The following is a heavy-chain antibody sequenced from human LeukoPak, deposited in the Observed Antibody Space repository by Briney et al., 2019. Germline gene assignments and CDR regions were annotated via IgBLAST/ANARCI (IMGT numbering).Heavy chain of an antibody. CDR3: ARGSRRDGYFRDYFDY. D-gene: IGHD5-24*01. CDR1: GFTFSSYA. Sequence: GGSLRLSCAASGFTFSSYAMSWVRQAPGKGLEWVSSISSSSSYIYYADSVKGRFTISRDNAKNSLYLQMNSLRAEDTAVYYCARGSRRDGYFRDYFDYWGQGTLVTVSS. V-gene: IGHV3-21*01. CDR2: ISSSSSYI. J-gene: IGHJ4*02.